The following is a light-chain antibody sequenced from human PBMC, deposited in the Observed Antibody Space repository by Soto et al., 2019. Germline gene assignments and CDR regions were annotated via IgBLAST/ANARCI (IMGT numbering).Light chain of an antibody. V-gene: IGKV3-20*01. J-gene: IGKJ1*01. CDR3: QLYGSSWT. Sequence: EIVLTQSPGTLSLSPGERATLSCRASQSVSSSYLAWYQQKPGQAPRLLIYGASSRATGIPDRFSGSGSGTDFTLTINRLEPEDFAVYYCQLYGSSWTFGQGTKVEIK. CDR2: GAS. CDR1: QSVSSSY.